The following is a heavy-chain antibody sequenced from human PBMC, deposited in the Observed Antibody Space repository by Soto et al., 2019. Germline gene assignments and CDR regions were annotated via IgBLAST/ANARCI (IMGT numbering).Heavy chain of an antibody. CDR2: IYPGDSDT. CDR3: ARQGALGTTSPNNWCDP. Sequence: PGESLKISCKGSGYSFTSYWIGWVRQMPGKGLEWMGIIYPGDSDTRYSPSFQGQVTISADKSISTAYLQWSSLKASDTAMSYCARQGALGTTSPNNWCDPWGQGPLVTVSS. J-gene: IGHJ5*02. CDR1: GYSFTSYW. D-gene: IGHD1-7*01. V-gene: IGHV5-51*01.